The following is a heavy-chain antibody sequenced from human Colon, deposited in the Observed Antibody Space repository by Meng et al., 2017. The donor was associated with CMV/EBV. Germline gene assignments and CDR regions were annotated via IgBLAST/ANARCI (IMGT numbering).Heavy chain of an antibody. D-gene: IGHD6-13*01. J-gene: IGHJ4*02. Sequence: QGQLVHAGTEVKKPRASVKVSCKTSAHTSTANHLHWVRQAPGQRLEWMGWIYPQDGGTYFAQKFQDRVTLTRDTSITTAYMELSGLTSDDTAIYYCVRESWYFDFWGEGTLVTVSS. CDR1: AHTSTANH. V-gene: IGHV1-2*02. CDR3: VRESWYFDF. CDR2: IYPQDGGT.